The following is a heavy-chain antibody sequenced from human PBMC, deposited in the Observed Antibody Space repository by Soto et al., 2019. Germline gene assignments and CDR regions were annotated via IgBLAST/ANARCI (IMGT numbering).Heavy chain of an antibody. CDR3: ASLYSSSYLTPSRNPPGYYFDY. CDR1: GGTFSSYA. Sequence: SVKVSCKASGGTFSSYAISWVRQAPGQGLEWMGGIIPIFGTANYAQKFQGRVTITADESTSTAYMELSSLRSEDTAVYYCASLYSSSYLTPSRNPPGYYFDYWGQGTLVTVSS. J-gene: IGHJ4*02. V-gene: IGHV1-69*13. D-gene: IGHD6-6*01. CDR2: IIPIFGTA.